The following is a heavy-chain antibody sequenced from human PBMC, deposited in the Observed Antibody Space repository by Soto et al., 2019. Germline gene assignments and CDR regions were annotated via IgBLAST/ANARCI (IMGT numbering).Heavy chain of an antibody. CDR3: TRGDDYVGFDF. D-gene: IGHD4-17*01. CDR2: IWYDGSNK. Sequence: QVQVMESGGSVVQPGRSLRLSCAASGVFFSRYNIHWVRQAPGKGLEWVAVIWYDGSNKYYADSVKGRFTISRDNSKSTLLLHMNSLRAEDTAVYYCTRGDDYVGFDFWGQGTMVTVSS. CDR1: GVFFSRYN. J-gene: IGHJ3*01. V-gene: IGHV3-33*01.